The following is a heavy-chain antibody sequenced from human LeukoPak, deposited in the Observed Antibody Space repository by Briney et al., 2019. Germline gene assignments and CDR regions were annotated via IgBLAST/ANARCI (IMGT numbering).Heavy chain of an antibody. J-gene: IGHJ4*02. V-gene: IGHV1-8*01. D-gene: IGHD3-22*01. CDR2: MNPNTGRT. CDR1: RYTFTSYD. Sequence: ASVKVSCKASRYTFTSYDINWVREAAGQRLEWMGWMNPNTGRTGFAQKFQGRLTMTRDASKSTAYMELSSLRSDDTAVYYCARLSQTPDYYSNGGYYYLGYWGQGTPVTVSS. CDR3: ARLSQTPDYYSNGGYYYLGY.